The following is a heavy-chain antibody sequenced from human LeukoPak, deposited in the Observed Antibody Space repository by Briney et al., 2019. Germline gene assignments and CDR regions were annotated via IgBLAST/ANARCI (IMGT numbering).Heavy chain of an antibody. J-gene: IGHJ3*02. CDR3: ARVRGYSYGLLRGSGSRENAFDT. CDR1: GGSISSDSYY. Sequence: SETLSLTCTVSGGSISSDSYYWSWIRQPAGKGLEWIGRIYTSGSTNYNPSLKSRVTISVDTSKNQFSLKLSSVTAADTAVYYCARVRGYSYGLLRGSGSRENAFDTWGQGTMVTVSS. D-gene: IGHD5-18*01. CDR2: IYTSGST. V-gene: IGHV4-61*02.